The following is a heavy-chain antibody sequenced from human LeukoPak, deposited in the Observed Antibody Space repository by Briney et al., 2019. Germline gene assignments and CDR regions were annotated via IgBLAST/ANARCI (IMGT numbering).Heavy chain of an antibody. D-gene: IGHD3-10*01. CDR1: GFTFSSYG. CDR3: ARLLVYGSGAEAFDY. J-gene: IGHJ4*02. CDR2: LSGSGGST. V-gene: IGHV3-23*01. Sequence: GGSLRLSCAASGFTFSSYGMSWVRQAPGKGLEWVSSLSGSGGSTYYADSVKGRFTISRDNAKNSLYLQMNSLRAEDTAVYYCARLLVYGSGAEAFDYWGQGALVTVSS.